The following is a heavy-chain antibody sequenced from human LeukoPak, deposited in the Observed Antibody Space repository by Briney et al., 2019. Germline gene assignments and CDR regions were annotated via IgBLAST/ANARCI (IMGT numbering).Heavy chain of an antibody. CDR2: INPGGGGT. V-gene: IGHV1-46*01. J-gene: IGHJ4*02. D-gene: IGHD2-15*01. CDR1: GYTFTNYY. Sequence: ASVKVSCKASGYTFTNYYIHWVRQAPGQGLEWMGMINPGGGGTAYAQKLQGRVTMTRDTSTSTVYMELRSLGSEDTAVYYCEREYHGGLFDYWRQGTLVTVSS. CDR3: EREYHGGLFDY.